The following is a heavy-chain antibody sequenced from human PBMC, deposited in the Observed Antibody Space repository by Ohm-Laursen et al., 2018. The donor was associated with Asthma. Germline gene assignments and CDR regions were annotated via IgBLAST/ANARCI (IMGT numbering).Heavy chain of an antibody. CDR3: ARVGTTVTFRKHNWFDP. CDR1: GHTFSRYS. Sequence: SLRLSCAASGHTFSRYSMHWVRQAPGKGLEWVAVISYDGSNKYYADSVKGRFTISRDNSKNTLYLQMNSLRAEDTAVYYCARVGTTVTFRKHNWFDPWGQGTLVTVSS. D-gene: IGHD4-17*01. J-gene: IGHJ5*02. CDR2: ISYDGSNK. V-gene: IGHV3-30*03.